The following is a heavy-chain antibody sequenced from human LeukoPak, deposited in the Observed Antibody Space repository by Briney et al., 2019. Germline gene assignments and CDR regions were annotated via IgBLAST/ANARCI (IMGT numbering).Heavy chain of an antibody. CDR1: GDSISSAYY. CDR2: VSHSGST. V-gene: IGHV4-38-2*02. J-gene: IGHJ6*03. Sequence: PSETLSLTCTVSGDSISSAYYWGWIRQPPGKGLEWIGSVSHSGSTFFNPSLKSRVTISLDMSKNQFSLKLSSVTAADTAIYYCARDFSSSSSVYYYYYMDVWGKGTTVTVSS. CDR3: ARDFSSSSSVYYYYYMDV. D-gene: IGHD6-6*01.